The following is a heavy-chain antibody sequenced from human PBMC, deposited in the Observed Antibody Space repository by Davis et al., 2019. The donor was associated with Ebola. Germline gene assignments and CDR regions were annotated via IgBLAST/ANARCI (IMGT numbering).Heavy chain of an antibody. J-gene: IGHJ5*02. CDR1: GGSFSGYY. V-gene: IGHV4-34*01. CDR3: ARTTLTSISDAGLGYNFFAP. Sequence: GSLRLSCTLYGGSFSGYYWSWIRQPPGKGLEWLGEVSHSGYSNHNPSLKSRVTMSVDMSKNQFSLTLTSVSAADTAVYYCARTTLTSISDAGLGYNFFAPWGQGTLVTVSS. D-gene: IGHD2-21*02. CDR2: VSHSGYS.